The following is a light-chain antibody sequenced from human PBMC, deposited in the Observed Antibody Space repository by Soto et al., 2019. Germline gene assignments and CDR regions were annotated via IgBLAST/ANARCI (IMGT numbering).Light chain of an antibody. CDR3: QQYGCLPRT. CDR1: QNISNF. Sequence: ELMWPQFPAPLSLSHGERATLSCMASQNISNFLIWHQQKPGQAPRLLIYDASSTATGIPDRFSGSGSGTYFTLTISILQPEDVVVYCCQQYGCLPRTFGQGTKLDIK. V-gene: IGKV3-20*01. J-gene: IGKJ1*01. CDR2: DAS.